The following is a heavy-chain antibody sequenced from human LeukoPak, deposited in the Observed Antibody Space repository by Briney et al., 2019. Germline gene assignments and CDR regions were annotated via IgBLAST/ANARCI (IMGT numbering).Heavy chain of an antibody. J-gene: IGHJ4*02. CDR1: GFTFSSYG. Sequence: PGGSLRLSCAASGFTFSSYGMHWVRQAPGKGLEWVAVISYDGSSKYYADSVKGRFTISRDNSKNTLYLQMNSLRAEDTAVYYCAKDMYYYGSGSTFDYWGQGTLVTVSS. CDR3: AKDMYYYGSGSTFDY. D-gene: IGHD3-10*01. V-gene: IGHV3-30*18. CDR2: ISYDGSSK.